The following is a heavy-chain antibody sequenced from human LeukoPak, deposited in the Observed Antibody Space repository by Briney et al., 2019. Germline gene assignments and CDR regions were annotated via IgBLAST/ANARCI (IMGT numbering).Heavy chain of an antibody. CDR2: IKPNSGGT. Sequence: GASVKVSCKASGYTFTGYYMHWVRQAPGQGPKWMGWIKPNSGGTNYAQKFQGRLTMTRDTSISTAYMELSRLRSDATAVYYCASPLEAVAGTPLGMDVWGQGTTVTVSS. J-gene: IGHJ6*02. D-gene: IGHD6-19*01. CDR1: GYTFTGYY. CDR3: ASPLEAVAGTPLGMDV. V-gene: IGHV1-2*02.